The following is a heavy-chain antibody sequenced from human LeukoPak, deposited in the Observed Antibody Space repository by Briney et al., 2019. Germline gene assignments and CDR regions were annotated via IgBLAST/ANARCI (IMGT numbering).Heavy chain of an antibody. D-gene: IGHD6-19*01. J-gene: IGHJ6*02. Sequence: PSETLSLTCTVSGGSISSGDYYWSWIRQPPGKGLEWIGYIYYSGSTYYNPSLKSRVTISVDTSKNQFSLKLSSVTAADTAVYYCARGRRGLLTYYYYGMDVWGQGTTVTVSS. CDR1: GGSISSGDYY. CDR2: IYYSGST. CDR3: ARGRRGLLTYYYYGMDV. V-gene: IGHV4-30-4*01.